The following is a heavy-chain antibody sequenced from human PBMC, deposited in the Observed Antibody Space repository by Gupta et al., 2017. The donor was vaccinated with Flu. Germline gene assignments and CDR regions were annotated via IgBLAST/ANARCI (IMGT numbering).Heavy chain of an antibody. CDR3: AKGDRSGWAY. J-gene: IGHJ4*02. D-gene: IGHD6-19*01. V-gene: IGHV3-23*01. Sequence: MSWVRQAPGKGLEWVSAISGSGGTTHYADSVKGRFTISRDNSKNTLYLQMNSLRAEDTAVYYCAKGDRSGWAYWGQGTLVTVSS. CDR2: ISGSGGTT.